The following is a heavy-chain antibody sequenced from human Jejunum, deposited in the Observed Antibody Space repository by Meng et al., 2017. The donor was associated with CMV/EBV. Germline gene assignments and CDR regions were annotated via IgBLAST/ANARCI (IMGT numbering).Heavy chain of an antibody. J-gene: IGHJ6*02. Sequence: SGFSFRSFGMHWVRQAPGKGLGWVAFTRYDGQNKYYLDSVKGRFTISKDNSKNTLYLQMSSLRPEDTGIYYCANFPSSAYYSEMDVWGQGTTVTVSS. CDR1: GFSFRSFG. CDR3: ANFPSSAYYSEMDV. CDR2: TRYDGQNK. V-gene: IGHV3-30*02.